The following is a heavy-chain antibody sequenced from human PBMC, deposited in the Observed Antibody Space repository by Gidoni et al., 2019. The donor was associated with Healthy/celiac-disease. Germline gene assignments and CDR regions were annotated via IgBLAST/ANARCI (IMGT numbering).Heavy chain of an antibody. CDR3: AKEGYSSSWNDY. J-gene: IGHJ4*02. D-gene: IGHD6-13*01. V-gene: IGHV3-30*18. CDR2: ISYDGSNK. Sequence: VQLVESGGGVVQPGRSLRLSCAASGFTFSSYGMHWVRQAPGKGLEWVAVISYDGSNKYYADSVKGRFTISRDNSKNTLYLQMNSLRAEDTAVYYCAKEGYSSSWNDYWGQGTLVTVSS. CDR1: GFTFSSYG.